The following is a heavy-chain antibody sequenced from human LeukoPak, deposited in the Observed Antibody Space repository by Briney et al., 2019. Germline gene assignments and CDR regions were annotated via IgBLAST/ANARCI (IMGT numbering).Heavy chain of an antibody. V-gene: IGHV4-30-2*01. Sequence: PSETLSLTCAVSGGSISSGGYSWSWIRQPPGKGLEWIGYIYHSGSTYYNPSLKSRVTISVDRSKNQFSLKLSSVTAADTAVYYCARAPVYYDSSGYYYYYYGMDVWGQGTTVTVSS. CDR1: GGSISSGGYS. CDR3: ARAPVYYDSSGYYYYYYGMDV. CDR2: IYHSGST. D-gene: IGHD3-22*01. J-gene: IGHJ6*02.